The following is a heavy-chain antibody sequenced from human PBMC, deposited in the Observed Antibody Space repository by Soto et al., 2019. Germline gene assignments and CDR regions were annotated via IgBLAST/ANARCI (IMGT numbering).Heavy chain of an antibody. CDR3: ARDTECSSTSCYVPFDD. CDR2: ISSSSSYI. D-gene: IGHD2-2*01. J-gene: IGHJ4*02. CDR1: GFTFSSYS. V-gene: IGHV3-21*01. Sequence: GGSLRLSCAASGFTFSSYSMNWVRQAPGKGLEWVSSISSSSSYIYYADSVKGRFTISRDNAKNSPYLQMNSLRAEDTAVYYCARDTECSSTSCYVPFDDWGQGTLVPVSS.